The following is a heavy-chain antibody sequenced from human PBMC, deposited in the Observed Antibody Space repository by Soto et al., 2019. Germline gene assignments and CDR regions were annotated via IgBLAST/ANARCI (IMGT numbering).Heavy chain of an antibody. CDR2: ISYDGSNK. CDR3: AKDRQQQLERPRYGMDV. V-gene: IGHV3-30*18. J-gene: IGHJ6*02. Sequence: QVQLVESGGGVVQTGRSLRLSCAASGLTFSSYGMHWVRQAPGKGLEWVAVISYDGSNKYYGDSVKGRFTISRDNSKNTRDLEMNSLRAADMAVYYCAKDRQQQLERPRYGMDVWGQGTTVTVSS. D-gene: IGHD6-13*01. CDR1: GLTFSSYG.